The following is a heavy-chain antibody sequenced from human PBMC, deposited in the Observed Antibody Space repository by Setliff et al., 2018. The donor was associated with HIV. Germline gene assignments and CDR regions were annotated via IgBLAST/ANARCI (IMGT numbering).Heavy chain of an antibody. Sequence: GASVKVSCKASGYTFNNYGISWVRQAPGQGLEWMGWINTHSGYTDYAQNVQGRVTVTMDTSTSTAYMELRSLKSDDTAVYYCARGKTWLRSLDYWGQGTLVTVSS. D-gene: IGHD5-12*01. J-gene: IGHJ4*02. V-gene: IGHV1-18*01. CDR2: INTHSGYT. CDR1: GYTFNNYG. CDR3: ARGKTWLRSLDY.